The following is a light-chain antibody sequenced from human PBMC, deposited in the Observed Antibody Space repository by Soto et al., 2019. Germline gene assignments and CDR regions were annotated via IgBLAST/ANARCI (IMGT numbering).Light chain of an antibody. Sequence: QSVLTQPPSVSGAPGQRVTISCTGSSSNIGAGYDVHWYQQLPGTAPKLLIYGDNNRPSGVPDRFSGSKSGTSASLAITGLQAEDEADYYCQSYDSSLSGHVVFGGGTKVTVL. V-gene: IGLV1-40*01. CDR1: SSNIGAGYD. CDR3: QSYDSSLSGHVV. J-gene: IGLJ2*01. CDR2: GDN.